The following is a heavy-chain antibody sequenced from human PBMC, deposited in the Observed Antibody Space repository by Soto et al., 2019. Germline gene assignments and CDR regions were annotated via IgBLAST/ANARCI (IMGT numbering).Heavy chain of an antibody. CDR2: VIPMFGTA. CDR3: ARVGPAHYYDSSGYYSPLDY. J-gene: IGHJ4*02. V-gene: IGHV1-69*01. CDR1: GDTFSSYA. Sequence: QVQLVQSGAEVKKPGSSVKVSCKASGDTFSSYAINWVRQAPGQGLEWMGGVIPMFGTANYAQKCKGRVTITAGASTSTVYMELSSLRSEDTAVYYCARVGPAHYYDSSGYYSPLDYWGQGTLVTVSS. D-gene: IGHD3-22*01.